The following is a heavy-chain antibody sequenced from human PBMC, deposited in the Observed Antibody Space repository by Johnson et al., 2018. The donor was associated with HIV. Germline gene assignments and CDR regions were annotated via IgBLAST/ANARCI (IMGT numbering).Heavy chain of an antibody. V-gene: IGHV3-20*04. Sequence: VQLVESGGGVVRPGGSLRLSCVASGFTFDDYGMSWVRQAPGKGLEWVSGINWNGGSTGYADSVKGRFTISRDNSKNTLYLQMNSLRAEDTAVYYCTTDLVPAAKEPVVVGGAFDIWGQGTMVTVSS. CDR3: TTDLVPAAKEPVVVGGAFDI. D-gene: IGHD2-2*01. CDR1: GFTFDDYG. CDR2: INWNGGST. J-gene: IGHJ3*02.